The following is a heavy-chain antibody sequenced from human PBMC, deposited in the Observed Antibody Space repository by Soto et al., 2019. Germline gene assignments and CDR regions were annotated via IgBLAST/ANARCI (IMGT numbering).Heavy chain of an antibody. CDR2: ISYDGSNK. D-gene: IGHD2-2*02. V-gene: IGHV3-30*18. CDR3: AKEPYCSSTSCYTGYFDY. J-gene: IGHJ4*02. CDR1: GFTFSSYG. Sequence: PGGSLRLSCAASGFTFSSYGMHWVRQAPGKGLEWVAVISYDGSNKYYADSVKGRFTISRDNSKNTLYLQMNSLRAEDTAVYYCAKEPYCSSTSCYTGYFDYWGQGTLVTVSS.